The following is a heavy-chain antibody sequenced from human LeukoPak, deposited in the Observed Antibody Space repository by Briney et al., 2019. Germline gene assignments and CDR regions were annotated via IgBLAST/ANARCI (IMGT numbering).Heavy chain of an antibody. V-gene: IGHV3-30*03. CDR2: ISYDGTDE. J-gene: IGHJ5*02. Sequence: GGSLRLSCAASGFTFSSYGMHWVRQAPGKGLEWVAVISYDGTDEYYVHSVKGRFTISRDNSKNTLYLQMNSLRAEDTAVYYCARGDWRPVDTMIVVPGGFDPWGQGTLVTVSS. CDR1: GFTFSSYG. CDR3: ARGDWRPVDTMIVVPGGFDP. D-gene: IGHD3-22*01.